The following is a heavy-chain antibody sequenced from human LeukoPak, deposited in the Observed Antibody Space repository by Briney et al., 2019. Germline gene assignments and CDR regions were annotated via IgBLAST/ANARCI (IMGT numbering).Heavy chain of an antibody. CDR3: VRDRGSYRPIDY. D-gene: IGHD1-26*01. CDR1: GFTFSSYG. CDR2: ISYDGSNK. J-gene: IGHJ4*02. Sequence: GGSLRLSCAASGFTFSSYGIHWVRQAPGKGLEWVAVISYDGSNKYYADSVKGRFTISRDNVENSLYLEMNSLRVEDTAIYYCVRDRGSYRPIDYWGQGTLVTVSS. V-gene: IGHV3-30*03.